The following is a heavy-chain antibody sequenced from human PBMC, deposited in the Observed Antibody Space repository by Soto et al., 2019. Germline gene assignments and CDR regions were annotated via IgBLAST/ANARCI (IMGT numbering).Heavy chain of an antibody. CDR2: FYYSGRT. CDR1: GGSISSRSYY. CDR3: ARISVASRYMDV. Sequence: QLQLEESGPGLVKPSETLSLTCTVSGGSISSRSYYWGWIRQSPGKGLEWIGSFYYSGRTYYSPSLKSRVTISGDTSKKQISLRLSSVTAADTALYYCARISVASRYMDVWGKGTTVTVSS. V-gene: IGHV4-39*01. D-gene: IGHD5-12*01. J-gene: IGHJ6*03.